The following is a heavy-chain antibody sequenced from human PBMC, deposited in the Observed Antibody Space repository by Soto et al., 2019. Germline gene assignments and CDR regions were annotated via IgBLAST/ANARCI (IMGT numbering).Heavy chain of an antibody. CDR2: INTAGTTK. D-gene: IGHD2-2*01. CDR1: GFAFSNFE. CDR3: ARAECSTPDCLTAYYSYGLDV. Sequence: GGSLRLSCAASGFAFSNFEMHWFRQAPGKGLEWVSYINTAGTTKYYAESVKGRFTISRDNARNSLFLQMNSLSAEDTAVYYCARAECSTPDCLTAYYSYGLDVWGQGTTVTVSS. V-gene: IGHV3-48*03. J-gene: IGHJ6*02.